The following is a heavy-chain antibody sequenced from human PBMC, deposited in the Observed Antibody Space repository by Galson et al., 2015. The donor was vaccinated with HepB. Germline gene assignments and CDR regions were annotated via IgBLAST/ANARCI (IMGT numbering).Heavy chain of an antibody. J-gene: IGHJ3*02. CDR3: ARGLGSSCHDAFDI. CDR2: ISYDGSNK. CDR1: GFTFSSYA. D-gene: IGHD6-13*01. V-gene: IGHV3-30*04. Sequence: SLRLSCAASGFTFSSYAMHWVRQAPGKGLEWVAVISYDGSNKYYADSVKDRFTISRDNSKNTLYLQMNSLRAEDTAVYYCARGLGSSCHDAFDIWGQGTMVTVSS.